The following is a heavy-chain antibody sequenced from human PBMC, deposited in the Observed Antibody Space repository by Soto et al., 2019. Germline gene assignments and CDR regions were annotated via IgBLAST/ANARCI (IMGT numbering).Heavy chain of an antibody. D-gene: IGHD6-19*01. CDR2: ISGSGGST. V-gene: IGHV3-23*01. Sequence: WGSLRLSLAASRFTFSSYAMIGVRQSPGKGLEWVSAISGSGGSTYYADSVKGRFTISRENSKNTLYLQMNSLRAEDTAVYYCAKVNVWLYNWFDTWGQGTLVTVSS. J-gene: IGHJ5*02. CDR3: AKVNVWLYNWFDT. CDR1: RFTFSSYA.